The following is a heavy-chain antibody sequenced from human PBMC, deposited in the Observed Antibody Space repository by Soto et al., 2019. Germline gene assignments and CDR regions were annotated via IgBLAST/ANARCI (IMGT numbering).Heavy chain of an antibody. J-gene: IGHJ6*02. CDR1: GGSFSVYY. D-gene: IGHD3-10*01. Sequence: SETLSLTCAVYGGSFSVYYWSWIRQPPGKGLEWIGEINHSGSTNYNPSLKSRVTISVDTSKNQFSLKLSSVTAADTAVYYCASRQYGSGSYRPYGMDVWGQGTTVTVSS. CDR2: INHSGST. V-gene: IGHV4-34*01. CDR3: ASRQYGSGSYRPYGMDV.